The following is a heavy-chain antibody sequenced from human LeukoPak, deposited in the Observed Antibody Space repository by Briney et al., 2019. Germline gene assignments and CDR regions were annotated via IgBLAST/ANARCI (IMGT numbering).Heavy chain of an antibody. CDR3: ARGGIITSYAFEI. J-gene: IGHJ3*02. CDR2: INTTSSYI. Sequence: GGSLRLSCAASGFSFSTYAISWVRQAPGKGLEWVSCINTTSSYIFYADSVRGRFTISRDNAKNSLYLQMDSLRAEDTAVYYCARGGIITSYAFEIWGQGTMVTVSS. D-gene: IGHD1-26*01. V-gene: IGHV3-21*01. CDR1: GFSFSTYA.